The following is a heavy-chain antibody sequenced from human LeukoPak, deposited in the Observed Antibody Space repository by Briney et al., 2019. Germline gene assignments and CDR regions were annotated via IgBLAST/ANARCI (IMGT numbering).Heavy chain of an antibody. J-gene: IGHJ3*02. Sequence: SETLSLTCTVSGGSISSHYWNWIRQPPGKGLEWIGYIYYSGSTNYNPSLKSRVSISVHPSKNQFSLRLSSVTAADTAVYYCARDDFIDAFDIWGQGTMVTVSS. CDR2: IYYSGST. D-gene: IGHD2/OR15-2a*01. V-gene: IGHV4-59*11. CDR3: ARDDFIDAFDI. CDR1: GGSISSHY.